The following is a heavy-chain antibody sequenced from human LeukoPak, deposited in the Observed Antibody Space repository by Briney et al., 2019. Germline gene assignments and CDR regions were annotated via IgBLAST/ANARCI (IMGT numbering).Heavy chain of an antibody. CDR1: GFTVSSNY. CDR3: ARDRRGSGSLLYQGWFDP. CDR2: IYSGGST. Sequence: GGSLRLSCAASGFTVSSNYMSWVRQAPGKGLEWVSVIYSGGSTYYADSVKGRFTISRDNSKNTLYLQMNSLRAEDTAVYYCARDRRGSGSLLYQGWFDPWGQGTLVTVSS. D-gene: IGHD3-10*01. V-gene: IGHV3-53*01. J-gene: IGHJ5*02.